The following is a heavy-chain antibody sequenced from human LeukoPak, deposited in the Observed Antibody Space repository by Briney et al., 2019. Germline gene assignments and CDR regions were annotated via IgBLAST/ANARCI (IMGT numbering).Heavy chain of an antibody. CDR2: IRYDGSNK. D-gene: IGHD5-18*01. CDR3: AKRPGYSYGYSDY. CDR1: GFTFSSYG. Sequence: PGGSLRLSCGASGFTFSSYGMHWVRQAPGKGLEWVTFIRYDGSNKYYADSVKGRFTISRDNSKNMLYLQMNSLRAEDTALYYCAKRPGYSYGYSDYWGQGTLVTVSS. V-gene: IGHV3-30*02. J-gene: IGHJ4*02.